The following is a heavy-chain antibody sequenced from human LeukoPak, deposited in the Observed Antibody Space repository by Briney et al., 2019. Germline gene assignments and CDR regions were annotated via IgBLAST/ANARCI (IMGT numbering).Heavy chain of an antibody. Sequence: PGGSLRLSCAASGFTFSNYAMRWVRQAPGKGLEWVSAITGSGESTYYADSVKGRFTISRDNSKDTLYLQMYSLRAEDTALYYCARRLSAAGVLDYWGQGTLVTVSS. V-gene: IGHV3-23*01. CDR1: GFTFSNYA. D-gene: IGHD1-1*01. CDR3: ARRLSAAGVLDY. CDR2: ITGSGEST. J-gene: IGHJ4*02.